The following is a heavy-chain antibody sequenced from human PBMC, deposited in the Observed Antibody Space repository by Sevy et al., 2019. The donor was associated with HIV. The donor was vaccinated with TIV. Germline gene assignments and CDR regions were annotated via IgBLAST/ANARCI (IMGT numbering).Heavy chain of an antibody. CDR1: GFTFSSYS. J-gene: IGHJ6*02. V-gene: IGHV3-48*01. CDR2: ISSSSSTI. D-gene: IGHD6-13*01. Sequence: GGSLRLSCAASGFTFSSYSMNWVRQAPGKGLEWVSYISSSSSTIYYADSVKGRFTISRDNAKNSLYLQMNSLRAEYTAVYYCARDLASIAAADTTVRNYYYYGMDVWGQGTTVTVSS. CDR3: ARDLASIAAADTTVRNYYYYGMDV.